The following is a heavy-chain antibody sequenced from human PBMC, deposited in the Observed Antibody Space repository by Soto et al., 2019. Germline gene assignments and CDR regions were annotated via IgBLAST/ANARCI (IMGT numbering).Heavy chain of an antibody. CDR1: GGTFSSYA. CDR3: ARVTSMVRGVIDNWFDP. D-gene: IGHD3-10*01. J-gene: IGHJ5*02. Sequence: QVPLVQSGAEVKKPGSSVTVSCKASGGTFSSYAIHWVRQAPGQGLEWMGGIIPMYGPAKYAQRFQGRVTITANVSTTAVYMEVTSLTSQDTAVYYCARVTSMVRGVIDNWFDPWGHGTLVTVSS. V-gene: IGHV1-69*01. CDR2: IIPMYGPA.